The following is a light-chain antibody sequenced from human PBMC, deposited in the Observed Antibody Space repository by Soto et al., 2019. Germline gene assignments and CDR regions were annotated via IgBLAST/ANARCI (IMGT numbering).Light chain of an antibody. CDR1: QIVTNQ. V-gene: IGKV3-11*01. CDR2: DAS. CDR3: QQRYNWLRT. Sequence: EIVLTQSPATLSLSPGERATLSCRASQIVTNQLAWYQQKPGQAPRLLIYDASNRATDTPARFSGSGSGTDFTLTISSLEPEDFAVYYCQQRYNWLRTFGQGTKVDIX. J-gene: IGKJ1*01.